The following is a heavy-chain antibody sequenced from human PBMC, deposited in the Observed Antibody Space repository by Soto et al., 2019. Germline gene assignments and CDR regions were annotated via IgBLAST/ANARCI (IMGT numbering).Heavy chain of an antibody. CDR3: AGDLMTTLTMFVGLWGDPRTYYFDY. J-gene: IGHJ4*02. Sequence: ASVKVSCKASGYTFTSYGISWVRQAPGQGLEWMGWISAYNGNTNYAQKLQGRVTMTTDTSTSTAYMELRSLRTDDTAVKYCAGDLMTTLTMFVGLWGDPRTYYFDYGGRGTLVTVSS. CDR2: ISAYNGNT. CDR1: GYTFTSYG. D-gene: IGHD4-4*01. V-gene: IGHV1-18*01.